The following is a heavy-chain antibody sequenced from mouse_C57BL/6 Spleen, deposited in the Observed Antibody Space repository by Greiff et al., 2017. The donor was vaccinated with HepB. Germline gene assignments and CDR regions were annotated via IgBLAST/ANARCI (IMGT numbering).Heavy chain of an antibody. CDR3: AREGYDYDVWFAY. CDR1: GYTFTSYW. CDR2: INPSNGGT. Sequence: VQLQQPGTELVKPGASVKLSCKASGYTFTSYWMHWVKQRPGQGLEWIGNINPSNGGTNYNEKFKSKATLTVDKSSSTAYMQLSSLTSEDSAVYYWAREGYDYDVWFAYWGQGTLVTVSA. D-gene: IGHD2-4*01. V-gene: IGHV1-53*01. J-gene: IGHJ3*01.